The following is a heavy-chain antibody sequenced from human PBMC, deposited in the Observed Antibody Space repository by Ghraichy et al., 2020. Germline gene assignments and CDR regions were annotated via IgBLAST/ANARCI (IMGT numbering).Heavy chain of an antibody. Sequence: GESLNISCEASGFTFSTFAMSWVRQAPGKGLEWVSCLSGSVGSTYYAASVKGRFTISRDNSKNTLNLQLKSLRADNSAVYYCVEGDYFDTSRGYYHYGLDVGGQGT. CDR2: LSGSVGST. CDR3: VEGDYFDTSRGYYHYGLDV. J-gene: IGHJ6*02. D-gene: IGHD3-22*01. V-gene: IGHV3-23*01. CDR1: GFTFSTFA.